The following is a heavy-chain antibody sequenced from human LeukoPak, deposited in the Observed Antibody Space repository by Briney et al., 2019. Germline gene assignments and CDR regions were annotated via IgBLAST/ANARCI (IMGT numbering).Heavy chain of an antibody. CDR1: GFTFSSYS. V-gene: IGHV3-21*01. D-gene: IGHD3-9*01. J-gene: IGHJ3*02. CDR3: ARDSDWDDAFDI. Sequence: GGSLRLSCAASGFTFSSYSMNWVRQAPGKGLEWVSSISSSSSYIYYADSVKGRFTISRDNAKNSLYLQMNSLGAEDTAVYYCARDSDWDDAFDIWGQGTMVTVSS. CDR2: ISSSSSYI.